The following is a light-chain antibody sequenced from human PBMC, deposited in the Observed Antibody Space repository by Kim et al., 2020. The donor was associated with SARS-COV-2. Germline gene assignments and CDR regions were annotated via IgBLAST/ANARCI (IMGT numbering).Light chain of an antibody. V-gene: IGKV3-15*01. CDR3: QQYKNWPLLT. CDR2: GAS. CDR1: QNVSSD. Sequence: SPGDSVTLSCRASQNVSSDLAWFQQKPGQAPRLLIQGASTRATGIPARFSGSGSGTEFALTISSLQSEDFAIYYCQQYKNWPLLTFGQGTRLDIK. J-gene: IGKJ5*01.